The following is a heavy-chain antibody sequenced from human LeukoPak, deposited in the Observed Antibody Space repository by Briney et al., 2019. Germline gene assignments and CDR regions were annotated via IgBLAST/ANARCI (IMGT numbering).Heavy chain of an antibody. D-gene: IGHD2-2*01. CDR3: ARALGYCSSTSCYPDDY. Sequence: SVKVSCKASGGTFSSYAISWVRQAPGQGLEWMGGIIPIFGTANYAQKFQGRVTIAADESTSTAYMELSSLRSEDTAVYYCARALGYCSSTSCYPDDYWGQGTLVTVSS. CDR2: IIPIFGTA. V-gene: IGHV1-69*01. CDR1: GGTFSSYA. J-gene: IGHJ4*02.